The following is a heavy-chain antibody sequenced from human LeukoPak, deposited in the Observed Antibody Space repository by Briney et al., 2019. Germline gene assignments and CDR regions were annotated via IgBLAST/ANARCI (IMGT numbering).Heavy chain of an antibody. Sequence: PSETLSLTCTVSGGSISSGSYYWSWIRQPAGKGLEWIGRIYTSGSTNYNPSLKSRVTISVDTSKNQFSLKLSSVTAADTAAYYCARLACSSTSCYGEHYYYYYMDVWGKGTTVTISS. CDR3: ARLACSSTSCYGEHYYYYYMDV. CDR1: GGSISSGSYY. V-gene: IGHV4-61*02. CDR2: IYTSGST. D-gene: IGHD2-2*01. J-gene: IGHJ6*03.